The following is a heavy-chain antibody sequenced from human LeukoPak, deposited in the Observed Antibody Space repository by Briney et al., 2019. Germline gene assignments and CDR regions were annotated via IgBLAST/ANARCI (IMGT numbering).Heavy chain of an antibody. Sequence: GGSLRLSCAASGSTFSSYGMHWVRQAPGKGLEWGAVIWYDGSNKYYADSVKGRFTISRDNSKNTLYLQMNSLRAEDTAVYYCARGRGYYDSSGLVDYWGQGTLVTVSS. CDR2: IWYDGSNK. CDR1: GSTFSSYG. CDR3: ARGRGYYDSSGLVDY. D-gene: IGHD3-22*01. J-gene: IGHJ4*02. V-gene: IGHV3-33*01.